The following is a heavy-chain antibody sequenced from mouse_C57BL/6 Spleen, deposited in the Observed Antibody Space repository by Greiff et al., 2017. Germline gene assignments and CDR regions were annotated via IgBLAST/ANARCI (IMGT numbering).Heavy chain of an antibody. CDR2: IYPGDGDP. V-gene: IGHV1-82*01. CDR3: AHDPAAMDD. J-gene: IGHJ4*01. CDR1: GYAFSSPW. Sequence: QVQLQQSGPELVKPGASVKISCKASGYAFSSPWMNWVKQRPGKGLEWIGRIYPGDGDPNYNGKFKGKATLTADKSSSTAYMQLSSLTSEDSAVYFCAHDPAAMDDWGQGTSVTVSS.